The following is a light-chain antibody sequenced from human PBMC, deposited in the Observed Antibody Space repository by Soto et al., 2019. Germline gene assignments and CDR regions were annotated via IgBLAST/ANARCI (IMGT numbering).Light chain of an antibody. J-gene: IGLJ2*01. Sequence: QSALTQPPSASGSPGQSVTISCTGTNSDVGGYNYVSWYQHHPGKAPKLMIYEVSKRPSGVPDRFSGSKSGNTASLTVSGLQAEDEADYYCSSSTRTTTLVFGGGTKVTVL. CDR3: SSSTRTTTLV. V-gene: IGLV2-8*01. CDR2: EVS. CDR1: NSDVGGYNY.